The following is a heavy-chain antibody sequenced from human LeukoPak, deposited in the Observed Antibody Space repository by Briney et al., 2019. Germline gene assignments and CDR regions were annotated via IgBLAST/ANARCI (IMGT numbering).Heavy chain of an antibody. CDR1: GYSFIDYF. Sequence: ASVTVSCKASGYSFIDYFIHWVRQAPGQGLEWMGWINPNSGGTNYAQKFQGRVTMTRDTSISTAYMELSRLRSDDTAVYYCARDLGVTVVIGSWFDPWGQGTLVTVSS. V-gene: IGHV1-2*02. CDR3: ARDLGVTVVIGSWFDP. J-gene: IGHJ5*02. CDR2: INPNSGGT. D-gene: IGHD3-22*01.